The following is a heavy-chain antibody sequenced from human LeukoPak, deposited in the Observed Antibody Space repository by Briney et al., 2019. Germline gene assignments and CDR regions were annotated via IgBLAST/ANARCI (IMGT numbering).Heavy chain of an antibody. Sequence: PGGSLRLSCAASGFTFSNYWMSWVRQAPGKGQEWVAHINQDGSEEHYMDSVKTRFIISRDNAKNSLSLQMDSLRAEDTAVYYCVRDGGVSGYDLLDYWGQGTLVTVSS. CDR1: GFTFSNYW. CDR3: VRDGGVSGYDLLDY. J-gene: IGHJ4*02. V-gene: IGHV3-7*01. CDR2: INQDGSEE. D-gene: IGHD5-12*01.